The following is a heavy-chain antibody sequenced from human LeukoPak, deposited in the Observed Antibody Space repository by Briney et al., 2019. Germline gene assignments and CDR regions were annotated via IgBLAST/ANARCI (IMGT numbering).Heavy chain of an antibody. CDR1: GFTFSGRW. J-gene: IGHJ5*02. CDR3: AREIVGTHKSRFDP. Sequence: GGSLRLSCAASGFTFSGRWMSWLRQAPGKGLEWVANINQDGTDKYYVDSVKGRFTISRDNAKNSLYLQMNSLRAEDTAVYYCAREIVGTHKSRFDPWGQGTLVTVSS. V-gene: IGHV3-7*03. D-gene: IGHD1-26*01. CDR2: INQDGTDK.